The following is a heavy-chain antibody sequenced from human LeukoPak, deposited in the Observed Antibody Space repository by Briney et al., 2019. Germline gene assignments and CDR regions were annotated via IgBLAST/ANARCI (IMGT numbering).Heavy chain of an antibody. CDR2: INPNSGGT. V-gene: IGHV1-2*02. Sequence: ASVKVSCKASGYTFTGYYMHWVRQAPGQGLEWMGWINPNSGGTNYAQKFQGRVTMTRDTSISTAYMELSRLRPDDTAVYYCARDLDPGTSGDYWGQGTLVTVSS. CDR3: ARDLDPGTSGDY. J-gene: IGHJ4*02. CDR1: GYTFTGYY. D-gene: IGHD1-7*01.